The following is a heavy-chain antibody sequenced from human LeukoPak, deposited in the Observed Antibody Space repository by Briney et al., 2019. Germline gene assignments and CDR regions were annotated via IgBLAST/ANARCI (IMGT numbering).Heavy chain of an antibody. V-gene: IGHV3-23*01. Sequence: PGGSLRLSCAASGFTFSSYAMSWVRQAPGKGLEWVSAISGSGGSTYYADSVKGRFTISRDNSKNTLYLQMNSLRAEDTAVYYCARDGGLIGYGGNLHFDYWGQGTLVTVSS. CDR3: ARDGGLIGYGGNLHFDY. J-gene: IGHJ4*02. CDR2: ISGSGGST. D-gene: IGHD4-23*01. CDR1: GFTFSSYA.